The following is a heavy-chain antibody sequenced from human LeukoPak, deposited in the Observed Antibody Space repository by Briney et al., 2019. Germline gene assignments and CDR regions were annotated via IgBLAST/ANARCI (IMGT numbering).Heavy chain of an antibody. Sequence: SGGSLRLSCAASGFTFNNYAMTWVRQAPRKGLEWVSSISNSGSTTYYADSVKGRFTISRDNSKNTVYLQLNSLRAEDTAIYYCAKDGRYCTTSSCCLWYFDLWGRGTLVTVSS. V-gene: IGHV3-23*01. D-gene: IGHD2-2*01. CDR3: AKDGRYCTTSSCCLWYFDL. CDR2: ISNSGSTT. CDR1: GFTFNNYA. J-gene: IGHJ2*01.